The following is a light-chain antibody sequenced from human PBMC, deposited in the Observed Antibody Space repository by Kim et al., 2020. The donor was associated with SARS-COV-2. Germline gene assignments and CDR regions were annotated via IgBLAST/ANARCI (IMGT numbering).Light chain of an antibody. Sequence: SQVERATHPCSASQRVRRNLAWYQQKPGQAPSLRIYGASTRATGIPARFSGSGSGTEFTLTISSLQSEDFAVYYCQQYNNWPPITFGQGTRLEIK. J-gene: IGKJ5*01. V-gene: IGKV3-15*01. CDR3: QQYNNWPPIT. CDR1: QRVRRN. CDR2: GAS.